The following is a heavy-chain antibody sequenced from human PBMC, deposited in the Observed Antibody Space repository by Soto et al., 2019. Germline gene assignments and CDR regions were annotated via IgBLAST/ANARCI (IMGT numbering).Heavy chain of an antibody. D-gene: IGHD1-1*01. Sequence: SETLSLTCAVYGGSFSGYYWSWIRQPPGKXLEWIGEINHSGSTNYNPSLKSRVTISVDTSKNQFSLKLSSVTAADTAVYYCARNNWNDGRSDHYYGMDVWGQGTTVTVSS. J-gene: IGHJ6*02. CDR2: INHSGST. CDR1: GGSFSGYY. V-gene: IGHV4-34*01. CDR3: ARNNWNDGRSDHYYGMDV.